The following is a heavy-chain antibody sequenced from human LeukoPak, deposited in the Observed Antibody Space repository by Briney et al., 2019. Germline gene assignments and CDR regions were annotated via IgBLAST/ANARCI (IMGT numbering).Heavy chain of an antibody. CDR3: ARDTRGNGSYDDY. CDR1: GGTFSSYA. V-gene: IGHV1-69*04. D-gene: IGHD1-26*01. Sequence: SVKVSCKASGGTFSSYAISWVRQAPGQGLEWMGRIIPILGIANYAQKFQGRVTITADKSTSTAYMELSSLRSEDTAVYYCARDTRGNGSYDDYWGQGTLVTVSS. J-gene: IGHJ4*02. CDR2: IIPILGIA.